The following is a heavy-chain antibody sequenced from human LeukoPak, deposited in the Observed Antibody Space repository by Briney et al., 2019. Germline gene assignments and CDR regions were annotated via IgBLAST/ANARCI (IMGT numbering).Heavy chain of an antibody. CDR1: GFTFSSYW. Sequence: GGSLRLSCAASGFTFSSYWMSWVRQAPGKGLEWVANIKQDGSEKYYVDSVKGRFTISRDNAKNSLYLQMNSLRAEDTAVYYCARKVSYYDFWSGYEPYGMDVWGQGTTVTVSS. V-gene: IGHV3-7*03. CDR2: IKQDGSEK. CDR3: ARKVSYYDFWSGYEPYGMDV. J-gene: IGHJ6*02. D-gene: IGHD3-3*01.